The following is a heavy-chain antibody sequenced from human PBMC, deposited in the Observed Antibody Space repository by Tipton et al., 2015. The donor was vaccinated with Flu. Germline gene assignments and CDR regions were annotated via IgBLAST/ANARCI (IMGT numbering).Heavy chain of an antibody. Sequence: TLSLTCTVSGDSISNGNYFWNWIRQPAGKGLEWIGRIHTSGTTYYKPSLKSRVTISVDTSKNNFSLKMRSVTAADTAIYFCARAESSVWAGYYFGLDVWGQGP. CDR3: ARAESSVWAGYYFGLDV. V-gene: IGHV4-61*02. CDR2: IHTSGTT. CDR1: GDSISNGNYF. D-gene: IGHD6-19*01. J-gene: IGHJ6*02.